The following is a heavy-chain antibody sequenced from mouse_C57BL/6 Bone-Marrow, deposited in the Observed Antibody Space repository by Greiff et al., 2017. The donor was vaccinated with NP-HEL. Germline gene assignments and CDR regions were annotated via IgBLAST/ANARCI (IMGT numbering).Heavy chain of an antibody. CDR1: GFTITDDY. V-gene: IGHV14-4*01. J-gene: IGHJ3*01. Sequence: VQLQQSGAELVRPGASVKLSCTASGFTITDDYMHWVKQRPEQGLEWIGWIDPENGDTEYASQFQGKATITADPSSNTAYLQLSSLTSEDTAVYYCTTWVAWFAYWGQGTLVTVSA. CDR3: TTWVAWFAY. CDR2: IDPENGDT.